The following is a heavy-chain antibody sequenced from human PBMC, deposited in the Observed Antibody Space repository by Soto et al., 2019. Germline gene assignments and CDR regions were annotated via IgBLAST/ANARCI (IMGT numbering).Heavy chain of an antibody. D-gene: IGHD3-10*01. CDR1: GFTFSNAW. CDR3: TTVGEWSYYGPYYYYGMDV. CDR2: IKSKTDGGTT. Sequence: NPGGFLRLSCAASGFTFSNAWMNWVRQAPGKGLEWVGRIKSKTDGGTTDYAAPVKGRFTISRDDSKNTLYLQMNSLKTEDTAVYYCTTVGEWSYYGPYYYYGMDVWGQGTTVTVSS. V-gene: IGHV3-15*07. J-gene: IGHJ6*02.